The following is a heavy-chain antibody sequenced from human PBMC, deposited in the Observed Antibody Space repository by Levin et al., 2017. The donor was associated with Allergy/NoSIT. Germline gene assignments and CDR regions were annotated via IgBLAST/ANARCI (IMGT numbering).Heavy chain of an antibody. CDR2: ISYDGSNK. CDR3: ARPLINSGGSCYDY. V-gene: IGHV3-30-3*01. J-gene: IGHJ4*02. CDR1: GFTFSSYA. D-gene: IGHD2-15*01. Sequence: GGSLRLSCAASGFTFSSYAMHWVRQAPGKGLEWVAVISYDGSNKYYADSVKGRFTISRDNSKNTLYLQMNSLRAEDTAVYYCARPLINSGGSCYDYWGQGTLVTVSS.